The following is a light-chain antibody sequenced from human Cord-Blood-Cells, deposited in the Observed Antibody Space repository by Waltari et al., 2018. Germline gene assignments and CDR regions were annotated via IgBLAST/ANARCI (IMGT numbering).Light chain of an antibody. CDR1: QSISSY. J-gene: IGKJ3*01. CDR2: AAS. CDR3: QQSYSTPFT. Sequence: DIQMTQSPSSLSASVGDRVTITFRASQSISSYLNWYQQKPGKAPKLLIYAASSVQSGVPSRFSGIGSGTDFTLTISSLQPEDFATYYCQQSYSTPFTFGPGTKVDIK. V-gene: IGKV1-39*01.